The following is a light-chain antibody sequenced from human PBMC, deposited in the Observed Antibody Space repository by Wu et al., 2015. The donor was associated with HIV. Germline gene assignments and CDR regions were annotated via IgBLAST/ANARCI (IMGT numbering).Light chain of an antibody. CDR2: DAS. J-gene: IGKJ5*01. CDR1: QSVGNN. Sequence: ENVLTQSPGTLSLSPGERATLSCRASQSVGNNYFAWYQQKPGQAPRLLIYDASTRATGVPARFSGSGSGTDFTLTVSDMQSDDFAVYYCEQYHRWPPITFGQGSRLEIK. V-gene: IGKV3-15*01. CDR3: EQYHRWPPIT.